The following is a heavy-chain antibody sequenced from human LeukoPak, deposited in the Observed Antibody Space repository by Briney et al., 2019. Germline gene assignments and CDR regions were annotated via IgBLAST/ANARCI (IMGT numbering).Heavy chain of an antibody. CDR3: ARVTTSGSYKFDY. J-gene: IGHJ4*02. CDR2: IYTGGST. D-gene: IGHD3-10*01. Sequence: PGGSLRLSCVDSGFSVRDYYLSWVRQAPAKGLEGVSVIYTGGSTYYADSVKGRFTISRDISKNTVYLQMNILRVEDTAVYYCARVTTSGSYKFDYWGQGTLVTVSS. CDR1: GFSVRDYY. V-gene: IGHV3-66*01.